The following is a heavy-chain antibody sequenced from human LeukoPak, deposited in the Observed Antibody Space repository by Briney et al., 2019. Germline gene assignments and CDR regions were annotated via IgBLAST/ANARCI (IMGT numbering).Heavy chain of an antibody. D-gene: IGHD2-15*01. CDR3: ARDPRNVGLAP. Sequence: PGGSLRLSCVASGFTFSNYGIHWVRQAPGKGLMYISRNNGDGSTTNYADVVKGRFTMSRDNVKNTLYLQTNSLRVEDTAVYYCARDPRNVGLAPWGQGTLVTVSS. CDR2: NNGDGSTT. J-gene: IGHJ5*02. V-gene: IGHV3-74*01. CDR1: GFTFSNYG.